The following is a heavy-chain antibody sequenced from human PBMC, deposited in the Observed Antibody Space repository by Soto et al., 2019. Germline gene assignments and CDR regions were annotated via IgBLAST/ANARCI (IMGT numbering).Heavy chain of an antibody. CDR3: AKGELEPEVDAFDI. Sequence: EVQLLESGGGLVQPGGSLRLSCAASGFTFSSYAMRWVRQAPGKGLEWVSAISGSGGSTYYADSVKGRWTISRDNSKNTLCLQMNSLRAEDRAVYYCAKGELEPEVDAFDIWGQGTMVTVSS. V-gene: IGHV3-23*01. CDR2: ISGSGGST. J-gene: IGHJ3*02. CDR1: GFTFSSYA. D-gene: IGHD1-1*01.